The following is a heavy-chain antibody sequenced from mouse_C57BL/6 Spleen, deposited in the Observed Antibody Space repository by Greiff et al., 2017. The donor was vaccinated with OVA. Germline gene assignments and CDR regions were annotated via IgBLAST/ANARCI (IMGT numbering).Heavy chain of an antibody. Sequence: VKLMESGPGLVAPSQSLSITCTVSGFSLTSYAISWVRQPPGKGLEWLGVIWTGGGTNYNSALKSRLSISTDNSKSQVFLKMNSLQTDDTARYYCARVYYYGSSYDWYFDVWGTGTTVTVSS. CDR1: GFSLTSYA. J-gene: IGHJ1*03. CDR3: ARVYYYGSSYDWYFDV. V-gene: IGHV2-9-1*01. CDR2: IWTGGGT. D-gene: IGHD1-1*01.